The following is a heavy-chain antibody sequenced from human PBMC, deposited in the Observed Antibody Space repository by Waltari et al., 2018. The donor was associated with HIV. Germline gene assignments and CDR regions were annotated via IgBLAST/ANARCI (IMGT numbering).Heavy chain of an antibody. CDR3: ARASVVISY. Sequence: QVQLQESGQGLVKPSETLSLTCAVSGYSISSGYYWGWIRQPPGKGLEWIGSMYHSGSTYYNPSLKSRVTISVDTSKNQFSLKLSSVTAADTAVYYCARASVVISYWGQGTLVTVSS. V-gene: IGHV4-38-2*01. D-gene: IGHD3-22*01. CDR1: GYSISSGYY. CDR2: MYHSGST. J-gene: IGHJ4*02.